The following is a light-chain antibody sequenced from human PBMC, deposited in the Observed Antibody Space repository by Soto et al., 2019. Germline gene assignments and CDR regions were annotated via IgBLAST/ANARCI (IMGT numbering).Light chain of an antibody. CDR2: RAS. J-gene: IGKJ2*01. Sequence: DIQMTQSPSTLSASVGDRVTITCRASQSISNWLAWYQQKPGKAPKLLIYRASGLESGVPSRFSGSGSGTEFTLTISSLRPDDFASYYCQHYITYPYTFGQGTKLEIK. V-gene: IGKV1-5*03. CDR1: QSISNW. CDR3: QHYITYPYT.